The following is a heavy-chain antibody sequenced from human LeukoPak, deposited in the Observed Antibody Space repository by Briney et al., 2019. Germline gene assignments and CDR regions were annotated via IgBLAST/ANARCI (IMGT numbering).Heavy chain of an antibody. J-gene: IGHJ1*01. CDR3: ARGPTHCSGGSCYSGVKAYFQH. CDR1: GGSLSSYY. D-gene: IGHD2-15*01. V-gene: IGHV4-59*08. CDR2: FSYSGST. Sequence: SETLSLTCTVSGGSLSSYYWSWIRQPPGKALEWIGYFSYSGSTKYSPSLKSRVTMSVDTSKNQFSLNLRSVTAADTAVYYCARGPTHCSGGSCYSGVKAYFQHWGQGTLVTVSS.